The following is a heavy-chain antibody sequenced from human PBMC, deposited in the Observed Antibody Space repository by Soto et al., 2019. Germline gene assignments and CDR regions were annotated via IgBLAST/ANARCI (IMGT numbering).Heavy chain of an antibody. V-gene: IGHV3-49*03. D-gene: IGHD6-6*01. CDR3: TRDIAARYYYYGMDV. J-gene: IGHJ6*02. Sequence: PGGSLRLSCTASGFTFGDYAMSWFRQAPGKGLEWVGFIRSKAYGGTTEYAASVKGRFTISRDDSKSIAYPQMNSLKTEDTAVYYCTRDIAARYYYYGMDVWGQGTTVTVSS. CDR2: IRSKAYGGTT. CDR1: GFTFGDYA.